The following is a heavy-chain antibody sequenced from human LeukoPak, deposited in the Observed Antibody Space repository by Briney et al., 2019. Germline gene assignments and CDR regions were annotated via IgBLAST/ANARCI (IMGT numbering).Heavy chain of an antibody. Sequence: GGSLRLCCATSGLTFTDYYMSWSRQAPGKGLEWISYISSNGRTIYYADSVKGRFTISRDNARKSLYLQMNSLRAEDTAIYYCARTQQWLVSGFDPWGQGTLVTVSS. CDR2: ISSNGRTI. J-gene: IGHJ5*02. D-gene: IGHD6-19*01. V-gene: IGHV3-11*01. CDR3: ARTQQWLVSGFDP. CDR1: GLTFTDYY.